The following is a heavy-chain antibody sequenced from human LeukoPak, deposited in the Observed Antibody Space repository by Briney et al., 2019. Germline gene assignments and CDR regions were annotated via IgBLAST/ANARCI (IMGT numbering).Heavy chain of an antibody. J-gene: IGHJ5*02. V-gene: IGHV1-2*05. CDR2: LNPDTGST. D-gene: IGHD3-10*01. Sequence: GASVKVSCKASGYTFTGYYIHWVRQAPGQGLEWMGGLNPDTGSTNYAQKFQARVIMTRDTSINTAYMELRRLRYDDTVMYFRARESFSGSGGLNWFAPWGQGTLVTVSA. CDR3: ARESFSGSGGLNWFAP. CDR1: GYTFTGYY.